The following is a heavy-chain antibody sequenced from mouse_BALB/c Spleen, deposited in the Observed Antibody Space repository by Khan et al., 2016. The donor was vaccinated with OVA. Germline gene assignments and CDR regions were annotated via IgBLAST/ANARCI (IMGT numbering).Heavy chain of an antibody. CDR3: ARTHER. V-gene: IGHV1-4*01. CDR2: INPSSGYT. Sequence: QVQLKQSGADLARPGASLKMSCTASGYTFTSYTMHWVQQRPGKGLEWIGYINPSSGYTKYTQKFKDKATLTADKSTSTAYMQLSSLTSEDSAVXYCARTHERWGKGTILTVSS. CDR1: GYTFTSYT. J-gene: IGHJ2*01.